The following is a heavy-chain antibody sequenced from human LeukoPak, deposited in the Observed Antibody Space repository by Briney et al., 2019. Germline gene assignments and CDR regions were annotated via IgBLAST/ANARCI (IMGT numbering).Heavy chain of an antibody. CDR1: GGTFSSYA. Sequence: GSSVKVSCKASGGTFSSYAISWVRQAPGQGLEWMGGIIPIFGTANYAQKFQGRVTITADKSTSTAYMELSSLRSEDTAVYYCAAISESRYITMVRGGDYWGQGTLVTVSS. V-gene: IGHV1-69*06. CDR3: AAISESRYITMVRGGDY. J-gene: IGHJ4*02. D-gene: IGHD3-10*01. CDR2: IIPIFGTA.